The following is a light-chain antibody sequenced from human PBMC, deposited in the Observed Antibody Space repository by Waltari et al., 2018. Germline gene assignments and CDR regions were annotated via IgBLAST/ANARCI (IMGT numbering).Light chain of an antibody. CDR1: QRVSSNY. CDR3: QQYGSSQFT. CDR2: GAS. Sequence: EIVLTQSPGTLSLSPGERATLSCRASQRVSSNYLAWYQQKPGQAPRLLIYGASSRATGIPDRFSGSGSGTDFTLTISRLEPEDFAVYYCQQYGSSQFTFGPGTKVDVK. V-gene: IGKV3-20*01. J-gene: IGKJ3*01.